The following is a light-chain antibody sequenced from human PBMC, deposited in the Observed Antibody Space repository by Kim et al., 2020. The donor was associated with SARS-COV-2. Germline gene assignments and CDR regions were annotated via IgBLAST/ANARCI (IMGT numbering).Light chain of an antibody. CDR1: QNITTY. V-gene: IGKV1-39*01. J-gene: IGKJ1*01. CDR3: QQSYSTPRT. Sequence: ESVGDRVTITCRASQNITTYLNWYQQKPGKAPKLLIYAASSLQSGVPSRFSGSGSGADFTLNISSLQPEDFATYYCQQSYSTPRTFGQGTKVEIK. CDR2: AAS.